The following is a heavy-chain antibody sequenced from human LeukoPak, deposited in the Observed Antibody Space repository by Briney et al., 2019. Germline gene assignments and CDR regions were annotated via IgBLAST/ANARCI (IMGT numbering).Heavy chain of an antibody. V-gene: IGHV3-11*04. CDR2: ISSSGSTI. Sequence: PGGSLRLSCAASGFTFSDYYMSWIRQAPGKGLEWVSYISSSGSTIYYADSVKGRFTISRDNSKNTLYLQMNSLRAEDMAVYYCARDVAWNYCFDYWGQGTLVTVSS. CDR1: GFTFSDYY. D-gene: IGHD1-7*01. J-gene: IGHJ4*02. CDR3: ARDVAWNYCFDY.